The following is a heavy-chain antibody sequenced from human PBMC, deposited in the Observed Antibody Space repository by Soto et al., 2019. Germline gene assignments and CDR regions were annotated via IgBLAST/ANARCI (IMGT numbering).Heavy chain of an antibody. CDR3: ARERSRLSNCDFWSGYYTGHGY. CDR2: INPSGGST. CDR1: GYTFTSYY. J-gene: IGHJ4*02. Sequence: ASVKVSCKASGYTFTSYYMHWVRQAPGQGLEWMGIINPSGGSTSYAQKFQGRVTMTRDMSTSTVYMELSSLRSEDTAVYYCARERSRLSNCDFWSGYYTGHGYWGQGTLVTVSS. V-gene: IGHV1-46*01. D-gene: IGHD3-3*01.